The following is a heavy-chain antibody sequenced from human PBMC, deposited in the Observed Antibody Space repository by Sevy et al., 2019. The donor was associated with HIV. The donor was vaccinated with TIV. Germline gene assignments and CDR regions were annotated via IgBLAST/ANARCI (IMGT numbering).Heavy chain of an antibody. CDR2: IWYDGSNK. CDR1: GFTFSSYG. CDR3: ARDPMVGATMAFDI. D-gene: IGHD1-26*01. J-gene: IGHJ3*02. Sequence: GGSLRLSCAASGFTFSSYGIHWVRQAPGKGLEWVAVIWYDGSNKYYADSVKGRFTISRDNSKNTLYLQMNSLRAEDTAVYYCARDPMVGATMAFDIWGQGTMVTVSS. V-gene: IGHV3-33*01.